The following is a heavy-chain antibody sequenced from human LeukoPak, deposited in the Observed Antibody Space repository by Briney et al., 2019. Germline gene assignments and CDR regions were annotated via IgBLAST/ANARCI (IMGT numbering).Heavy chain of an antibody. CDR2: IYSSGST. J-gene: IGHJ3*02. CDR3: ARARNYYDSSDYYYEGDAFDI. D-gene: IGHD3-22*01. Sequence: SETLSLTCTVSGGSISSYYWSWIRQPAGKGLEWIGRIYSSGSTDYNPSLKSRVTISVDTSKNQFSLKLSSVTAADTAVYYCARARNYYDSSDYYYEGDAFDIWGQGTMVTVSS. V-gene: IGHV4-4*07. CDR1: GGSISSYY.